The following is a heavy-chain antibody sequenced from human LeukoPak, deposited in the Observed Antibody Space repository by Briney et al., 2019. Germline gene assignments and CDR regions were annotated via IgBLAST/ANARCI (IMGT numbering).Heavy chain of an antibody. CDR1: GYSFTSYW. J-gene: IGHJ5*02. Sequence: KPGESLKISCKGSGYSFTSYWIGWVRQMPGKGLEWMGIIYPGDSDTRYSPSFQGQVTISADKSISTAYLQWSSLKASDTAMYYCARHPSCSSTSCYSGWFDPWGQGTLVTVSS. CDR3: ARHPSCSSTSCYSGWFDP. V-gene: IGHV5-51*01. D-gene: IGHD2-2*01. CDR2: IYPGDSDT.